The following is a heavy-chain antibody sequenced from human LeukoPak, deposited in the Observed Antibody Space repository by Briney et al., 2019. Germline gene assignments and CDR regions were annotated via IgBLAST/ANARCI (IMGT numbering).Heavy chain of an antibody. CDR2: INPNSGGT. D-gene: IGHD3-22*01. Sequence: GASVKVSCKTSGYTFTGYYMHWVRQAPGQGLEWMGWINPNSGGTNYAQKFQGRVTMTRDTSISTAYMELSRLTSDDTAVYYCATDGRYSDVSGYADYWGQGALVTVSS. CDR3: ATDGRYSDVSGYADY. V-gene: IGHV1-2*02. J-gene: IGHJ4*02. CDR1: GYTFTGYY.